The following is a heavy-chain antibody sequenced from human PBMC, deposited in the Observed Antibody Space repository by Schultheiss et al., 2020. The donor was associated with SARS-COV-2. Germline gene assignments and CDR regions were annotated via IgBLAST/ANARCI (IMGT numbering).Heavy chain of an antibody. Sequence: GESLKISCAASGFTFSSHWMHWVRQAPGKGLEWVSRIYNDGRRTDYADSVKGRFTISRDNARNTLYLQMKSLRVEDTAVYYCTRDSLITTTGVEFDYWGQGTLVTVAS. D-gene: IGHD2-8*01. CDR2: IYNDGRRT. CDR1: GFTFSSHW. CDR3: TRDSLITTTGVEFDY. J-gene: IGHJ4*02. V-gene: IGHV3-74*01.